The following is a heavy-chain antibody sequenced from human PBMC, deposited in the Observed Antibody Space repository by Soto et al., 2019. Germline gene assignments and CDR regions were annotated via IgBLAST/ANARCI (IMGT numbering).Heavy chain of an antibody. CDR2: ISYDGSNK. J-gene: IGHJ6*02. CDR1: GFTFSSYG. Sequence: SLRLSCAASGFTFSSYGMHWVRQAPGKGLEWVAVISYDGSNKYYADSVKGRFTISRDNSKNTLYLQMNSLRAEDTAVYYCAKDGSSGPLYYYYGMDVWGQGTTVTVSS. D-gene: IGHD6-25*01. CDR3: AKDGSSGPLYYYYGMDV. V-gene: IGHV3-30*18.